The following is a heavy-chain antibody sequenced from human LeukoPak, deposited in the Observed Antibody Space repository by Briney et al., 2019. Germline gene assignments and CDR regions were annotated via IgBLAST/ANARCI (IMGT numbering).Heavy chain of an antibody. CDR3: ARDPSGSYHPFGYFDY. Sequence: GGSLRLSCEGSGFTFSNYPMNWVRQAPGKGLEWVSLISVSGGSTYYADSVKGRFTISRDNSKNTLYLQMNSLRAEDTAVYYCARDPSGSYHPFGYFDYWGQGTLVTVSS. V-gene: IGHV3-23*01. J-gene: IGHJ4*02. D-gene: IGHD1-26*01. CDR2: ISVSGGST. CDR1: GFTFSNYP.